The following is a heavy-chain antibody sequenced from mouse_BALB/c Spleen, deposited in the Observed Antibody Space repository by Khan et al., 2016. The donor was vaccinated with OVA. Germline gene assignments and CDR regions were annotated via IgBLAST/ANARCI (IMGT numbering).Heavy chain of an antibody. CDR3: ARTARIKY. J-gene: IGHJ2*01. D-gene: IGHD1-2*01. V-gene: IGHV3-2*02. CDR2: ISYSGGT. Sequence: EVQLQESGPGLVKPSQSLSLTCTVPGYSITSGYGWNWIRQFPGNKLEWMGYISYSGGTNYNPSLKSRISITRDTSKNQFFLQLNSVTTEDRATYYCARTARIKYWGQGTTLTVSS. CDR1: GYSITSGYG.